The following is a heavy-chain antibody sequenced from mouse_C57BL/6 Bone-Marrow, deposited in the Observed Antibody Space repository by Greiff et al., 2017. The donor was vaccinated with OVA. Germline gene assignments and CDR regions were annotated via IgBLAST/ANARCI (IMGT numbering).Heavy chain of an antibody. J-gene: IGHJ2*01. CDR2: ISYSGST. CDR3: ARYYYGTPYYFDY. D-gene: IGHD1-1*01. CDR1: GYSITSDY. Sequence: DVKLQESGPGLAKPSQTLSLTCSVTGYSITSDYWNWIRKFPGNKLEYMGYISYSGSTYYNPSLKSRISITRDTSKNQHYLQLKSVTTEDPATYYCARYYYGTPYYFDYWGQGTTLTVSS. V-gene: IGHV3-8*01.